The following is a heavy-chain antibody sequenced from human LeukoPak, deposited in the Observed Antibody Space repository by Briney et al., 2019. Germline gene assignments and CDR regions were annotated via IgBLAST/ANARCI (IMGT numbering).Heavy chain of an antibody. V-gene: IGHV4-59*01. D-gene: IGHD3-22*01. CDR3: CSGYFIWYFDL. CDR1: GGSISSYY. J-gene: IGHJ2*01. CDR2: IYYSGST. Sequence: PSETLSLTCTVSGGSISSYYWSWIRQPPGKGLEWIGYIYYSGSTNYNPSLKSRVTISVDTSKNQFSLKLSSVTAADTAVYYCCSGYFIWYFDLWGRGTLVTVSS.